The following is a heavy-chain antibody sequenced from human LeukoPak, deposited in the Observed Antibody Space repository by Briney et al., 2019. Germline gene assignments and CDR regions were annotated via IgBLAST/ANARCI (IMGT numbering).Heavy chain of an antibody. D-gene: IGHD3-3*01. J-gene: IGHJ6*03. CDR3: ARDPDYYDFPMDV. V-gene: IGHV3-48*01. CDR1: GFTFSSYS. CDR2: ISSSSSTV. Sequence: GGSLRLSSAASGFTFSSYSMNWVRQAPGKGLEWVSYISSSSSTVYYADSVKGRFTISRDNAKNSLYLQMNSLRAEDTAVYYCARDPDYYDFPMDVWGKGTTVTVSS.